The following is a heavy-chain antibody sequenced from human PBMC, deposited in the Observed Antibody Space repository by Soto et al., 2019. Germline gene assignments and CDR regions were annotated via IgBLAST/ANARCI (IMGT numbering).Heavy chain of an antibody. J-gene: IGHJ2*01. Sequence: SETLSLTCTVSGDSISSGDYYWSWIRQPPGEGLEWIGHIYYSGTTYYNPSLRSRLSISVDTSKNQFSLKLNSVTAADTAVYFCARLLPSPEVWYFDLWGRGTLVTVSS. CDR2: IYYSGTT. CDR3: ARLLPSPEVWYFDL. D-gene: IGHD2-2*01. V-gene: IGHV4-30-4*01. CDR1: GDSISSGDYY.